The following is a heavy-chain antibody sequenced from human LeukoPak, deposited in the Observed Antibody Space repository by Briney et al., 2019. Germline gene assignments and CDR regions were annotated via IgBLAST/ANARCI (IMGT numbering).Heavy chain of an antibody. J-gene: IGHJ4*02. CDR3: ARRSRTTPDDFWSGYYSY. V-gene: IGHV4-34*01. CDR1: GGSFSGYY. Sequence: SETLSLTCAVYGGSFSGYYWSWIRQPPGKGLEWIGEINHSGSTNYNPSLKSRVTISVDASKNQFSLKLSSVTAADTAVYYCARRSRTTPDDFWSGYYSYWGQGTLVTVSS. CDR2: INHSGST. D-gene: IGHD3-3*01.